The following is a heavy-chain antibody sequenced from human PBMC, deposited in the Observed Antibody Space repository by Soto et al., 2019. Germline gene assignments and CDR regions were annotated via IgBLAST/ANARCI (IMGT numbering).Heavy chain of an antibody. D-gene: IGHD3-22*01. V-gene: IGHV3-33*08. CDR3: ARGDYYDSSGPFSDAFDV. J-gene: IGHJ3*01. CDR1: GFTFGDYW. CDR2: IWYDGSNK. Sequence: GGSLRLSCAVSGFTFGDYWMGWVRQAPGKGLEWVAVIWYDGSNKYYADSVKGRFTISRDNAKKSLYLQMNSLRAEDTAVYFCARGDYYDSSGPFSDAFDVRGQGTLVNVSS.